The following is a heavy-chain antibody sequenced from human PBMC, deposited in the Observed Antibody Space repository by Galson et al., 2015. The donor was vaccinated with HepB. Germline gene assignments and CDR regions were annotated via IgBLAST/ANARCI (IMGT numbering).Heavy chain of an antibody. V-gene: IGHV1-69*13. CDR3: ARGTTARPFVYYYGMDV. CDR1: GGTFSSYA. CDR2: IIPIFGTA. Sequence: SVKVSCKASGGTFSSYAISWVRQAPGQGLEWMGGIIPIFGTANYAQKFQGRVTITADESTSTAYMELSRLRSEDTAVSYCARGTTARPFVYYYGMDVWGQGTTFTVFS. J-gene: IGHJ6*02. D-gene: IGHD6-6*01.